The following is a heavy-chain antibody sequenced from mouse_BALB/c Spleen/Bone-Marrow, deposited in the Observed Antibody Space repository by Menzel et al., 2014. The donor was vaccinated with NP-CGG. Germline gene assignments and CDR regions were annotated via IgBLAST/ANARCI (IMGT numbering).Heavy chain of an antibody. CDR1: GFSLSSYG. CDR2: IWRGGST. CDR3: AKNLMGYFDV. Sequence: QVQLKESGPGLVQPSESLSITCTVSGFSLSSYGVHWVRQSPGKGLEWLGAIWRGGSTDYNAAFMSRLSITRDNSKSQVLFKMNSLQPDDTAIYYCAKNLMGYFDVWGAGTTVTVSS. J-gene: IGHJ1*01. V-gene: IGHV2-5*01.